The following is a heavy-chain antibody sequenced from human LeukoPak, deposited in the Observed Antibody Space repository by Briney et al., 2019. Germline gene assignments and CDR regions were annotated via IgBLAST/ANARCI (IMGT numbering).Heavy chain of an antibody. Sequence: ASVKVSCKASGYIFTKYVVHWVRQAHGQRPEWMGWIKAGNGDTKYSQNFQDRLTITRDTSASTVYMELSSLTSEDTALYHCARDDCGDTCYPGGYWGQGTLVTVSS. CDR3: ARDDCGDTCYPGGY. J-gene: IGHJ4*02. V-gene: IGHV1-3*01. D-gene: IGHD2-21*01. CDR2: IKAGNGDT. CDR1: GYIFTKYV.